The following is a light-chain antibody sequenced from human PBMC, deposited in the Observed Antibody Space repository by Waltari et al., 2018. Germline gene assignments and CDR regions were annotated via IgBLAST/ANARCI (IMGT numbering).Light chain of an antibody. CDR1: SSDVGGYNY. V-gene: IGLV2-11*01. Sequence: QSALTQPRPVSGSPGQPVTISCTGTSSDVGGYNYVSWYQHHPGKAPKLMIYDVSKRPSGVSDRFSGSKSGNTASLTISRVQAEDESDYYCCSYAGSNSWVFGGGTKLTVL. J-gene: IGLJ3*02. CDR2: DVS. CDR3: CSYAGSNSWV.